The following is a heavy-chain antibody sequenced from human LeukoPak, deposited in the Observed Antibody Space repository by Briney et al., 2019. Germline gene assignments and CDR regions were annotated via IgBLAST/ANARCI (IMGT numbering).Heavy chain of an antibody. V-gene: IGHV3-33*08. J-gene: IGHJ4*02. CDR1: GFTFSSYA. Sequence: PGGSLRLSCAASGFTFSSYAMHWVRQAPGKGLEWVAVIWYDGSNKYYADSVKGRFTISRDNSKNTLYLQMNSLRAEDTAVYYCARYDSSGYYLDYWGQGTLVTVSS. CDR3: ARYDSSGYYLDY. CDR2: IWYDGSNK. D-gene: IGHD3-22*01.